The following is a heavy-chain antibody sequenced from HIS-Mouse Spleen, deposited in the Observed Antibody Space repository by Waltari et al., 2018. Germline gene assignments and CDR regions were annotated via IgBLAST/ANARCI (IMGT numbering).Heavy chain of an antibody. CDR1: GCSISSSSYY. D-gene: IGHD6-13*01. J-gene: IGHJ2*01. CDR2: IYSSGST. V-gene: IGHV4-39*07. Sequence: QLQLQESGPGLVKPSETLSLTCTVSGCSISSSSYYWGWIRQPPGKGLEWIGSIYSSGSTYYNPSLKSRVTISVDTSKNQFSLKLSSVTAADTAVYYCAREIPYSSSWYDWYFDLWGRGTLVTVSS. CDR3: AREIPYSSSWYDWYFDL.